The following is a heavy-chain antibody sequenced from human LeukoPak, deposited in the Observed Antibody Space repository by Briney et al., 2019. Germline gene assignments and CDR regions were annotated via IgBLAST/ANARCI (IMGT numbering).Heavy chain of an antibody. CDR3: ARGRAAAGTPVDY. J-gene: IGHJ4*02. D-gene: IGHD6-13*01. CDR2: IYYSGST. V-gene: IGHV4-61*01. CDR1: GGSVSSSSYY. Sequence: SETLSLTCTVSGGSVSSSSYYWSWIRQPPGKGLEWIGYIYYSGSTNYNPSLKSRVTISVDMSKYQFSLKLNSVTAADTAVYYCARGRAAAGTPVDYWGQGILVTVSS.